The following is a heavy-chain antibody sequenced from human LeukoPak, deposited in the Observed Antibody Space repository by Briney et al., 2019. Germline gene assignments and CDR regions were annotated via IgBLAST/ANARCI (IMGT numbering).Heavy chain of an antibody. CDR1: GGSISSGGYY. V-gene: IGHV4-30-2*01. CDR3: ASTPLYYDYVWGSYRTDY. Sequence: SETLSLTCTVSGGSISSGGYYWSWIRQPPGKGLEWIGYIYHSGSTYYNPSLKSRVTISVDRSKNQFSLKLSSVTAADTAVYYCASTPLYYDYVWGSYRTDYWGQGTLVTVSS. J-gene: IGHJ4*02. D-gene: IGHD3-16*02. CDR2: IYHSGST.